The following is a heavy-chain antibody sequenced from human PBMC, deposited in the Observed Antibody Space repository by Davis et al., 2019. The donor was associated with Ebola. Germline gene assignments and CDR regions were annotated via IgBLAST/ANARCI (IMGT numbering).Heavy chain of an antibody. Sequence: SETLSLTCTVSGGSISSYYWSWIRQPPGKGLEWIGYIYYSGSPNYHPSLKSRVTISVDTSKNQFSLKLSSVTAADTAVYYCARSPITYYYDSSGYRFDYWGQGTLVTVSS. D-gene: IGHD3-22*01. CDR1: GGSISSYY. J-gene: IGHJ4*02. CDR3: ARSPITYYYDSSGYRFDY. CDR2: IYYSGSP. V-gene: IGHV4-59*08.